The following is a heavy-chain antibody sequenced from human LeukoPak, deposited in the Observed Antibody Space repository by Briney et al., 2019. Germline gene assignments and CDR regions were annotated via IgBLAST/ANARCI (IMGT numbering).Heavy chain of an antibody. CDR3: ASSGSYRFDY. CDR2: ITASGTAM. D-gene: IGHD1-26*01. CDR1: GYTFSSYS. V-gene: IGHV3-48*02. Sequence: GGSLRLSCAASGYTFSSYSMNWVRQAPGKGLEWVSHITASGTAMFYADSVKGRFTISRDNAKNSLYLQMNSLRDEDTAVYYCASSGSYRFDYWGQGTLVTVSS. J-gene: IGHJ4*02.